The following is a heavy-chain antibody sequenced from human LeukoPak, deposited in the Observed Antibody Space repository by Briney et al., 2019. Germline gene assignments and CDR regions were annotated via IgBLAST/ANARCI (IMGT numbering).Heavy chain of an antibody. CDR1: GGSISSYY. Sequence: SETLSLTCTVSGGSISSYYWSWIRQPPGKGLEWIGYIYYSGSTNYNPSLKSRVTMSVDTSKNQFSLKLSSVTAADTAVYYCARANWGSHFDYWGQGTLVTVSS. CDR2: IYYSGST. CDR3: ARANWGSHFDY. J-gene: IGHJ4*02. V-gene: IGHV4-59*12. D-gene: IGHD7-27*01.